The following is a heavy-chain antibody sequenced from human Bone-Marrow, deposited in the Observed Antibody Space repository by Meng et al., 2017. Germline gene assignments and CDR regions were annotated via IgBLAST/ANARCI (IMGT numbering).Heavy chain of an antibody. V-gene: IGHV3-66*02. J-gene: IGHJ4*02. CDR2: IYSGGST. Sequence: GESLKISCAASGFTVSSNYMSWVRQAPGKGLEWVSVIYSGGSTYYADSVKGRFTISRDNSKNTLYLQMNSLRAEDTAVYYCAREVVGATTPDYWGQGTLVTVSS. CDR3: AREVVGATTPDY. CDR1: GFTVSSNY. D-gene: IGHD1-26*01.